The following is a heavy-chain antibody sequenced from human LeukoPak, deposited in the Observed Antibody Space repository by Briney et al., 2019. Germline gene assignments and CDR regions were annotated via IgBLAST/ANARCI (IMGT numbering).Heavy chain of an antibody. CDR3: ARGHPSVSTYYYYYMDV. J-gene: IGHJ6*03. CDR2: VNHSGST. CDR1: GGSFSGYY. V-gene: IGHV4-34*01. Sequence: PSETLSLTCAVYGGSFSGYYWSWIRQPPGKGLEWIGEVNHSGSTNYNPSLKSRVTISVDTSKNQFSLTLSSVTAADTAVYYCARGHPSVSTYYYYYMDVWGKGTTVTVSS. D-gene: IGHD3-16*02.